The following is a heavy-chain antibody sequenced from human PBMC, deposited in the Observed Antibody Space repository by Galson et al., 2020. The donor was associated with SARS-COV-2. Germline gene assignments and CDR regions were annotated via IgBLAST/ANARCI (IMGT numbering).Heavy chain of an antibody. CDR1: GYTLTELS. Sequence: ASVTVSCKVSGYTLTELSMHWVRPAPGKGLEWMGGFDPEDGETIYAQKFQGRVTMTEDTSTDTAYMELSSLRSEDTAVYYCATGGVVPAAMGWFDPWGQGTLVTVSS. V-gene: IGHV1-24*01. CDR2: FDPEDGET. CDR3: ATGGVVPAAMGWFDP. J-gene: IGHJ5*02. D-gene: IGHD2-2*01.